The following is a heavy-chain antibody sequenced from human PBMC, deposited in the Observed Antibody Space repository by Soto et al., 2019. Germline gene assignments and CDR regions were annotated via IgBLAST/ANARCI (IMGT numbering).Heavy chain of an antibody. J-gene: IGHJ4*02. V-gene: IGHV3-7*01. CDR3: ARDGSGPKNLDY. CDR1: GFTFSSYW. D-gene: IGHD3-10*01. CDR2: IKEDGSEK. Sequence: GSLRLSCAASGFTFSSYWMTWVRQAPGKGLEWVANIKEDGSEKYYVDSVKGRFTISRDNAKNSLYLQMNSLRADDTAVYYCARDGSGPKNLDYWGQGTLVTVSS.